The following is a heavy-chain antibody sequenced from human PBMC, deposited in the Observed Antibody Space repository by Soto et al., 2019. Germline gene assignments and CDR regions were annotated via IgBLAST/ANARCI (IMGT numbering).Heavy chain of an antibody. J-gene: IGHJ3*02. CDR3: TPAGSSSWYDAFDI. CDR2: MRNKASSYAT. Sequence: EVQLVESGGGLVQPGGSLKLSCTASGLTFSASAVHWVRQASGKGLEWVGRMRNKASSYATASAASLKGRFTISRDDSSNTACLQMSSLTAEDTAVYYCTPAGSSSWYDAFDIWGQGTMVTVSS. CDR1: GLTFSASA. D-gene: IGHD6-13*01. V-gene: IGHV3-73*01.